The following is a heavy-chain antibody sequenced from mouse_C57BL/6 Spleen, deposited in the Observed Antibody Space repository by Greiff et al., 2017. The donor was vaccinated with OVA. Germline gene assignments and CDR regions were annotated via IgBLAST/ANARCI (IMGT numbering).Heavy chain of an antibody. V-gene: IGHV1-54*01. CDR1: GYAFTNYL. J-gene: IGHJ4*01. D-gene: IGHD1-1*01. CDR3: ARTTVVADYAMDY. CDR2: INPGSGGT. Sequence: QVQLQQPGAELVRPGTSVKVSCKASGYAFTNYLIEWVKQRPGRGLEWIGVINPGSGGTNYNEKFKGKATLTADKSSSTAYMQLSSLTSEDSAVYFCARTTVVADYAMDYWGQGTSVTVSS.